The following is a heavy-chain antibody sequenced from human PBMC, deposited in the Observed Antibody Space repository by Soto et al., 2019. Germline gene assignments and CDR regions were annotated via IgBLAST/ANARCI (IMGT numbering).Heavy chain of an antibody. CDR2: INQSGST. V-gene: IGHV4-34*01. J-gene: IGHJ4*02. CDR3: ERNYRSSWSPFYN. CDR1: GGSFSGYY. Sequence: QVQLQQWGAGLLKPSETLSLTCAVYGGSFSGYYWSWIRQPPGKGLEWIGEINQSGSTNYNPALKDRVHKAIDRSKNQFSRKVSSVTAAETAVYYCERNYRSSWSPFYNWGQGTLVTLSP. D-gene: IGHD6-13*01.